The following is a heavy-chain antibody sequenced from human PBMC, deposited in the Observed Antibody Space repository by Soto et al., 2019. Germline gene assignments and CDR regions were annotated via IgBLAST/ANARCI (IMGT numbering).Heavy chain of an antibody. J-gene: IGHJ4*02. Sequence: GGSLRLFCAASGFTFSDYYMSWIRQAPGKGLEWVSYIGPSSSYTNYADSVKGRFTISRDNAKNSLYLQMNSLRAEDTAVYYCARVVRLMLYSDYWGQGTLVTVSS. CDR1: GFTFSDYY. CDR3: ARVVRLMLYSDY. D-gene: IGHD2-8*01. CDR2: IGPSSSYT. V-gene: IGHV3-11*06.